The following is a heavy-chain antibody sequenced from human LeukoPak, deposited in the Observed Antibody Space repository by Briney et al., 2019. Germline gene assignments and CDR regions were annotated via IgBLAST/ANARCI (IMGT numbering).Heavy chain of an antibody. CDR3: ARGGGFYGSGTTHFDY. D-gene: IGHD3-10*01. V-gene: IGHV4-30-2*01. CDR1: GGSITSGAYA. J-gene: IGHJ4*02. CDR2: IYRSGST. Sequence: SETLSLTCAVSGGSITSGAYAWGWIRQPPGKGLEWIGYIYRSGSTSYKPSLKSRLSITIDKSKNQFSLNLRSVTAADTAFYYCARGGGFYGSGTTHFDYWGQGTLATVSS.